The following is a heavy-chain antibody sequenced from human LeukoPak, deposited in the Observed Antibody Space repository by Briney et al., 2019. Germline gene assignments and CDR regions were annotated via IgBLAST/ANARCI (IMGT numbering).Heavy chain of an antibody. Sequence: GGSLRFSCAASGFTFSNYWMHWVRHAPGKGLVWVSRISSDGSSTSYADSVKGRFTISRDNAKNTLYLQMNSLRAEDTAVYYCARTAYSDYSLGFWGQGTLVTVSS. D-gene: IGHD5-12*01. CDR1: GFTFSNYW. CDR2: ISSDGSST. CDR3: ARTAYSDYSLGF. V-gene: IGHV3-74*01. J-gene: IGHJ4*02.